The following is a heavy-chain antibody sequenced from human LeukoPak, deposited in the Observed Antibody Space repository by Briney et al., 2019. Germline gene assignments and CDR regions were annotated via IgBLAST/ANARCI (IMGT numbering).Heavy chain of an antibody. Sequence: SETLSLTCTVSGGSISSGDYDWSWIRQPPGKGLEWIGYIYYSGSTYYNPSLKSRVTISVDTSKNQFSLKLSSVTAADTAVYYCARVNGVGAIDYWGQGTLVTVSS. CDR3: ARVNGVGAIDY. D-gene: IGHD1-26*01. CDR2: IYYSGST. V-gene: IGHV4-30-4*08. J-gene: IGHJ4*02. CDR1: GGSISSGDYD.